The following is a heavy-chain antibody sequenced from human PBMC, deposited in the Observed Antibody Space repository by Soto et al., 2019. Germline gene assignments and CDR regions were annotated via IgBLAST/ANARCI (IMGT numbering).Heavy chain of an antibody. CDR1: GFTFSSGG. V-gene: IGHV3-64*01. J-gene: IGHJ3*02. D-gene: IGHD4-17*01. CDR2: TTSNGGST. CDR3: ARSMTTVTNDAFDI. Sequence: EGSLRLSWAASGFTFSSGGIHWVRQAPGKGLEYVSATTSNGGSTYHANTVKGRFTISRDNSKNTLYLQMGSLRAEDMAVYYCARSMTTVTNDAFDIWGQGTMVTVSS.